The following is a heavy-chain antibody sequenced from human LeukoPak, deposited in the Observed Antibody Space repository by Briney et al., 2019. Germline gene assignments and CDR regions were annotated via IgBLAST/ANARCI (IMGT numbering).Heavy chain of an antibody. CDR2: IYYTGST. J-gene: IGHJ4*02. CDR1: GASISSYY. V-gene: IGHV4-59*01. Sequence: SETLSLTCTVSGASISSYYWSWIRQPPGKGLEWIGYIYYTGSTNYNPSLKSRVTISLDTSKNQFSLKLNSVTAADTAVYYCARGGTYYDYIWGSYRPFYFDYWGQGTLVTVSS. D-gene: IGHD3-16*02. CDR3: ARGGTYYDYIWGSYRPFYFDY.